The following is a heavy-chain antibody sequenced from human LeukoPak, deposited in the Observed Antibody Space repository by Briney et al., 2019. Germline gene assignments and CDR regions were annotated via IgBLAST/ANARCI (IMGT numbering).Heavy chain of an antibody. CDR2: ISSSSSYI. Sequence: GGSLRLSCAASGFTFSSYCMNWVRQAPGKGLEWVSSISSSSSYIYYADSVKGRFTISRDNAKNSPYLQMNSLRAEDTAVYYCARVGYDFWSGPTPDYWGQGTLVTVSS. V-gene: IGHV3-21*01. D-gene: IGHD3-3*01. CDR3: ARVGYDFWSGPTPDY. J-gene: IGHJ4*02. CDR1: GFTFSSYC.